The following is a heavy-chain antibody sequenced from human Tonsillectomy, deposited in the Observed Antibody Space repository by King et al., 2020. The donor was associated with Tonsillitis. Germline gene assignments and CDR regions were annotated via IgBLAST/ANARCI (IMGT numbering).Heavy chain of an antibody. CDR1: GYTFTSYY. CDR2: INPSGGST. CDR3: ALGGDAIFGVVTTEHDY. Sequence: VQLVESGAEVKKPGASVKVSCNASGYTFTSYYMHWVRQAPGQGLEWMGIINPSGGSTSYAQKFQGRVTMTRDTSTSTVYMELSSLRSEDTAVYDCALGGDAIFGVVTTEHDYWGQGTLVTVSS. D-gene: IGHD3-3*01. V-gene: IGHV1-46*01. J-gene: IGHJ4*02.